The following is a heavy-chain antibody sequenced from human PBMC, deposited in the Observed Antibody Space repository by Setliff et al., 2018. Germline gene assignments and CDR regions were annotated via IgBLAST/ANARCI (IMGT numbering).Heavy chain of an antibody. J-gene: IGHJ3*01. CDR1: GFTYKNDW. Sequence: GGSLRLSCGASGFTYKNDWVSWVRQAPGKGLEWLASINPDGSEKYYVDSVKGRFTVSRDLSMDTVFLQMDSLRAEDTALYYCGRDDDTTSHYSILNFWGQGTMVTVSS. V-gene: IGHV3-7*01. D-gene: IGHD4-4*01. CDR3: GRDDDTTSHYSILNF. CDR2: INPDGSEK.